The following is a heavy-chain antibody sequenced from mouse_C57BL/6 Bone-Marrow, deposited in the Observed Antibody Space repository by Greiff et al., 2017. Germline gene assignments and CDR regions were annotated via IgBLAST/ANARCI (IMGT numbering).Heavy chain of an antibody. CDR3: ARGGYYRGFAY. CDR1: GYTFTNYW. D-gene: IGHD2-12*01. V-gene: IGHV1-63*01. CDR2: IYPGGGYT. Sequence: QVQLQQSGAELVRPGTSVKMSCKASGYTFTNYWIGWAKQRPGHGLEWIGDIYPGGGYTNYNEKFKGKATLTADKSSSTAYMQFSSLTSEDSAICYCARGGYYRGFAYWGQGTLVTVSA. J-gene: IGHJ3*01.